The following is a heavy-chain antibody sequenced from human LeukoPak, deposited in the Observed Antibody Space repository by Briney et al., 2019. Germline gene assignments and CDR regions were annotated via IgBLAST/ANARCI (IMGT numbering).Heavy chain of an antibody. J-gene: IGHJ4*02. Sequence: PGGSLRLSCAASGFTFSSYAMHWVRQAPGKGLEWVAVISYDGSNKYYADSVKGRFTISRDNSKNTLYLQMNSLRAEDTAVYYCAKVGGSYYHPAPPDYWGQGTLVTVSS. CDR2: ISYDGSNK. CDR1: GFTFSSYA. D-gene: IGHD1-26*01. CDR3: AKVGGSYYHPAPPDY. V-gene: IGHV3-30*04.